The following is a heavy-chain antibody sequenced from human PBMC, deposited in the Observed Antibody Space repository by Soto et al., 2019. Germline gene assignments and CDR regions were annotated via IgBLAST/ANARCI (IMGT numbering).Heavy chain of an antibody. D-gene: IGHD3-3*01. J-gene: IGHJ5*02. CDR2: IYSSGNT. V-gene: IGHV4-4*07. CDR1: GGTISGYY. Sequence: NPSETLSLTCSVSGGTISGYYWTWIRQPAGKGLEWIGRIYSSGNTKYNPSLQSRVTMSLDTSNNQFSLRLTSVTAADTAVYYCARGQRFSDWFDPWGQGTLVTVFS. CDR3: ARGQRFSDWFDP.